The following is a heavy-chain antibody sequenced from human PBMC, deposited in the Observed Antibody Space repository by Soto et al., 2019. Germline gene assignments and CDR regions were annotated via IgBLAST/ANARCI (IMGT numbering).Heavy chain of an antibody. J-gene: IGHJ6*02. D-gene: IGHD5-18*01. Sequence: ASVKVSCKASGYTFTSYGISWVRQAPGQGLEWMGWISAYNGNTNYAQKLQGRVTMTTDTSTSTAYMELRSLRSDDTAVYHCAREPVDTAMASLTNYYYYYGMDVWGQGTKVTVSS. CDR1: GYTFTSYG. CDR2: ISAYNGNT. CDR3: AREPVDTAMASLTNYYYYYGMDV. V-gene: IGHV1-18*01.